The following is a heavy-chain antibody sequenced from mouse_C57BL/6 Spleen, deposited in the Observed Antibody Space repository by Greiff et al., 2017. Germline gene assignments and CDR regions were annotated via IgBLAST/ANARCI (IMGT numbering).Heavy chain of an antibody. CDR3: ARQAAWFAY. CDR1: GFTFSSYT. V-gene: IGHV5-9*01. J-gene: IGHJ3*01. CDR2: ISGGGGNT. Sequence: EVQGVESGGGLVKPGGSLKLSCAASGFTFSSYTMSWVRQTPEKRLEWVATISGGGGNTYYPDSVKGRFTISRDNAKNTLYLQMSSLRSEDTALYYCARQAAWFAYWGQGTLVTVSA.